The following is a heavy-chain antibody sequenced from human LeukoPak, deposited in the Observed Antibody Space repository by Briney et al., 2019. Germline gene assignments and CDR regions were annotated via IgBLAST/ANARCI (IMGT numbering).Heavy chain of an antibody. CDR1: GYIFTSYW. Sequence: GESLKIACKGSGYIFTSYWIGWVRQMPGNGLEWMGIIYPADSDTRYSPSFQGQVTISADKSISTAYLQWSRLKASDTAMYYCARRPGDEWDYWGQGTLVTVSS. V-gene: IGHV5-51*01. D-gene: IGHD3-10*01. CDR3: ARRPGDEWDY. CDR2: IYPADSDT. J-gene: IGHJ4*02.